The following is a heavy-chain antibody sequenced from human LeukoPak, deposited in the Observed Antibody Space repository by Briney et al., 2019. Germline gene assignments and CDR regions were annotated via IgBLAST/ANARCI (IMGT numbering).Heavy chain of an antibody. V-gene: IGHV4-39*01. CDR1: GGSISSSSYY. D-gene: IGHD3-10*01. CDR3: ARHRSDYYYGSGSSQFDP. J-gene: IGHJ5*02. Sequence: SETLSLTCTVSGGSISSSSYYWGWIRQPPGKGLEWIGSIYYSGSTYYNPSLKSRVTISVDTSKNQFSLKLSSVTAADTAVYYCARHRSDYYYGSGSSQFDPWGQGTLVTVSS. CDR2: IYYSGST.